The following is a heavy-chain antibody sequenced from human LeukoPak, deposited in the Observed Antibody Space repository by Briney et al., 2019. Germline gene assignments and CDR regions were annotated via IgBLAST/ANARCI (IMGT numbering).Heavy chain of an antibody. D-gene: IGHD6-13*01. V-gene: IGHV3-53*01. CDR3: ATGGLSSLFNEY. CDR2: IYSGGST. J-gene: IGHJ4*02. CDR1: GFTVSSNY. Sequence: GGSLRLSCAASGFTVSSNYMSWVRQAPGKGLEWVSVIYSGGSTYYADSVKGRFTISRDNSKNTVYFQMNSLRAEDTAVYYCATGGLSSLFNEYWGQGTLVTVSS.